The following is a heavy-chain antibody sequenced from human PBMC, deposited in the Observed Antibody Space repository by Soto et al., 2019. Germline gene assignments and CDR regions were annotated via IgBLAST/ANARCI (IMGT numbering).Heavy chain of an antibody. CDR2: INAGNGNT. CDR3: ARDRGDGYNHYYYYGMDV. V-gene: IGHV1-3*01. D-gene: IGHD5-12*01. CDR1: GYTFTSYA. Sequence: SSVNVSCKASGYTFTSYAMHWVRQAPGQRLEWMGWINAGNGNTKYSQKFQGRVTITRDTSASTAYMELSSLRSEDTAVYYCARDRGDGYNHYYYYGMDVWGQGTTVTVSS. J-gene: IGHJ6*02.